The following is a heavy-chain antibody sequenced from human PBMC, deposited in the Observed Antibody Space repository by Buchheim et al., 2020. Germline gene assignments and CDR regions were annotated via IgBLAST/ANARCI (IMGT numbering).Heavy chain of an antibody. D-gene: IGHD3-3*01. CDR2: IYSGGST. CDR3: AREANYDFWSGYYGY. CDR1: GFTVSSNY. V-gene: IGHV3-66*01. J-gene: IGHJ4*02. Sequence: EVQLVESGGGLVQPGGSLRLSCAASGFTVSSNYMSWVRQAPGKGLEWVSVIYSGGSTYYADSVKGRFTISRDNSKNTLYRQMNSLRAEDTAVYYCAREANYDFWSGYYGYWGQGTL.